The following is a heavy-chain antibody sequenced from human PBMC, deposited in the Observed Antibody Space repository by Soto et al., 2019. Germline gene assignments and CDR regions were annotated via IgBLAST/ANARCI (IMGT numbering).Heavy chain of an antibody. CDR2: ISYDGSNK. CDR3: AGGASGIVVVVAATNYYGMDV. Sequence: QVQLVESGGGVVQPGRSLRLSCAASGFTFSSYAMHWVRQAPGKGLEWVAVISYDGSNKYYADSVKGRFTISRDNSKNTLYLQMNSLRAEDTAVYYCAGGASGIVVVVAATNYYGMDVWGQGTTVTVSS. V-gene: IGHV3-30-3*01. J-gene: IGHJ6*02. D-gene: IGHD2-15*01. CDR1: GFTFSSYA.